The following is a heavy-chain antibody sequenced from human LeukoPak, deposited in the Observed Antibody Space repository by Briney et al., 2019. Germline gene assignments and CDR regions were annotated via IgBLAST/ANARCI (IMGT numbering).Heavy chain of an antibody. CDR3: ARGLGSSTDLAFDY. V-gene: IGHV4-34*01. Sequence: SETLSLTCAVYGGSFSGYYWSWIRQPPGKGLEWIGEINHSGSTNYNPSLKSRVTISVDTSKNQFSLKLSPVTAADTAVYYCARGLGSSTDLAFDYWGQGTLVTVSS. CDR2: INHSGST. CDR1: GGSFSGYY. D-gene: IGHD6-6*01. J-gene: IGHJ4*02.